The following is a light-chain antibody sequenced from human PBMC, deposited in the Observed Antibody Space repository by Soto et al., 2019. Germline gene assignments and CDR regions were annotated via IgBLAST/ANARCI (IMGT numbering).Light chain of an antibody. CDR2: DVS. Sequence: QSALTQPASVSGSPGQSITISCTGTSSDVGGYNYVSWYQQHPGKAPKLMIYDVSNRPSGVSNRFSGSKSGNTASLTISGLQAEDEADYSCSSYTNSRTFHVFVTGTKLTDL. CDR3: SSYTNSRTFHV. CDR1: SSDVGGYNY. J-gene: IGLJ1*01. V-gene: IGLV2-14*01.